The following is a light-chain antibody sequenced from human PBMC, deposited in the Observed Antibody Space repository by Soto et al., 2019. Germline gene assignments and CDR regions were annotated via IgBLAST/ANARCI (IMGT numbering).Light chain of an antibody. J-gene: IGKJ1*01. Sequence: EIVLTQSPGTLSLSPGERATLSCRASQSVSSSYLGWYQQKPGQAPRLLIYGASSRATGIPDRFSGSGSGTDFTFTISRLEPEDFAVYYCQQYGSSPWTFGQGTKVDIK. CDR2: GAS. V-gene: IGKV3-20*01. CDR1: QSVSSSY. CDR3: QQYGSSPWT.